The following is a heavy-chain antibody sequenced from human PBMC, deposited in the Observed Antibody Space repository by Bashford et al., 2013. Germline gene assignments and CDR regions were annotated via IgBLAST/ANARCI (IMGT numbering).Heavy chain of an antibody. CDR3: ARLGRTTTVTHFDN. Sequence: WVRQMPGKGLEWMGIVYPDDSDTRYSPSLQGQVTISADKSLNTAYLRWNVLKASDTATYYCARLGRTTTVTHFDNWGQGTLVTVSS. V-gene: IGHV5-51*01. CDR2: VYPDDSDT. D-gene: IGHD1-1*01. J-gene: IGHJ4*02.